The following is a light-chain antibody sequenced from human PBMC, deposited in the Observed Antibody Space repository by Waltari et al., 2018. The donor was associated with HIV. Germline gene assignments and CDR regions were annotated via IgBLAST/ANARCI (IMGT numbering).Light chain of an antibody. CDR3: QQYHDWRT. Sequence: VMTQSPAALSVPPGERATLSCRARQSVGSNVPWYHQRPGQPVRLLIHGAITRATGVPGRLSGSGSGADFTLSIDGLQSDDLGLYYCQQYHDWRTFGQGTKVDI. V-gene: IGKV3-15*01. CDR1: QSVGSN. J-gene: IGKJ1*01. CDR2: GAI.